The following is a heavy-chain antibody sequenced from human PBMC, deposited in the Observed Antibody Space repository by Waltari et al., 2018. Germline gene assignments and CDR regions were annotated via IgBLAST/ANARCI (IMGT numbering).Heavy chain of an antibody. D-gene: IGHD1-26*01. CDR2: IYYSGRT. Sequence: QLQLQESGPGLVKPSETLSLTCTVSGGSISSSSYYWGWIRQPPGKGLEWIGSIYYSGRTYYNPSLKSRVTISVDTSKNQFSLKLSSVTAADTAVYYCARVGGVVGATGYWGQGTLVTVSS. CDR1: GGSISSSSYY. CDR3: ARVGGVVGATGY. J-gene: IGHJ4*02. V-gene: IGHV4-39*07.